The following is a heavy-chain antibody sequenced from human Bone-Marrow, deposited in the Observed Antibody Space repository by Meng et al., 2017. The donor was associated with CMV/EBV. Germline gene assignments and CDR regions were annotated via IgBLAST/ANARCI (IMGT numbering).Heavy chain of an antibody. D-gene: IGHD2-2*01. V-gene: IGHV3-20*03. CDR2: INWNGGST. CDR3: ARDHEKYQLPHDAFDI. Sequence: WVRQAPGKGLEWVSGINWNGGSTGYADSVKGRFTISRDNAKNSLYLQMNSLRAEDTALYYCARDHEKYQLPHDAFDIWGQGTMVTVSS. J-gene: IGHJ3*02.